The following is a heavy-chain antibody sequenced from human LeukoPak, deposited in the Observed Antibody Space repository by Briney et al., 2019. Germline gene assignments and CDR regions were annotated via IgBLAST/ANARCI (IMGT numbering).Heavy chain of an antibody. J-gene: IGHJ4*02. D-gene: IGHD6-19*01. CDR1: GFTFSSYG. V-gene: IGHV3-30*18. CDR2: ISYDGSNK. Sequence: GGSLRLSCAASGFTFSSYGMHWVRQAPGKGLEWVAVISYDGSNKYYADSVKGRFTISRDNSKNTLYLQMNSLRAEDTAVYYCAKQGENSSGQTFDYWGQGTLVTVSS. CDR3: AKQGENSSGQTFDY.